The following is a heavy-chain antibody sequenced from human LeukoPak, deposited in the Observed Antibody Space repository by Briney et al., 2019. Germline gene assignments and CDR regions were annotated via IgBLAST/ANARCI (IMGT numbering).Heavy chain of an antibody. V-gene: IGHV1-18*04. Sequence: GASVKVSCKASGYTSTSYGISWVRQAPGQGLEWMGWISAYNGNTNYAQKLQGRVTMTTDTSTSTAYMELRSLRSDDTAVYYCARAKSGYFDWLSDFDYWGQGTLVTVSS. D-gene: IGHD3-9*01. CDR2: ISAYNGNT. J-gene: IGHJ4*02. CDR1: GYTSTSYG. CDR3: ARAKSGYFDWLSDFDY.